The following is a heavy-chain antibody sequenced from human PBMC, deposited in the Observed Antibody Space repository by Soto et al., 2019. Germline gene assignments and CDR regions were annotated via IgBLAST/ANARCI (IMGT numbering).Heavy chain of an antibody. Sequence: KAXGTLSLTCAVSGGSISSGGYSWSWIRQPPGKGLEWIGYIYHSGSTYYNPSLKSRVTISVDRSKNQFSLKLSSVTAADTAVYYCARVTDYGDYGWFDPWGQGTLVTVSS. V-gene: IGHV4-30-2*01. CDR2: IYHSGST. CDR1: GGSISSGGYS. D-gene: IGHD4-17*01. CDR3: ARVTDYGDYGWFDP. J-gene: IGHJ5*02.